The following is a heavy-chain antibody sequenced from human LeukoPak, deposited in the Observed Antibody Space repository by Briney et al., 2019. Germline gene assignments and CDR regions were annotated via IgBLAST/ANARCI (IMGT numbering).Heavy chain of an antibody. CDR2: ISGSGGST. Sequence: GGSLRLSCAASGFTFSSYGMSWVRQAPGKGLEWVSAISGSGGSTYYADSVKGRFTISRDNSKNTRYLQMNSLRAEDTAVYYCAKDFNPRYSSGWFFDYWGQGTLVTVSS. CDR3: AKDFNPRYSSGWFFDY. V-gene: IGHV3-23*01. CDR1: GFTFSSYG. D-gene: IGHD6-19*01. J-gene: IGHJ4*02.